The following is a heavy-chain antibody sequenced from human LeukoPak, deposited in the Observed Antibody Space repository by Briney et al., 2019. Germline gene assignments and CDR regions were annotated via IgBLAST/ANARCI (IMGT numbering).Heavy chain of an antibody. V-gene: IGHV3-11*04. CDR2: ISSGGTTI. CDR3: ARDVWLASDTGDY. D-gene: IGHD6-19*01. J-gene: IGHJ4*02. Sequence: PGGSPRLSCAASGFTFSDYFMSWIRQAPGKGLEWVAYISSGGTTIYYADSVKGRFTISRDNAKNSVYLQMNSLRAEDTAVYYCARDVWLASDTGDYWGQGTLVTVSS. CDR1: GFTFSDYF.